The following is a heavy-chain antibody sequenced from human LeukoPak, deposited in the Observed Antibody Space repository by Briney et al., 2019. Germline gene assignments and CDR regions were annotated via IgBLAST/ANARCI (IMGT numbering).Heavy chain of an antibody. CDR2: ISRNSYT. CDR3: ARMGIAAVGAYYFDY. CDR1: GXTFXDYY. Sequence: GGSLRLSCAASGXTFXDYYXSXIXQAPGXGLEWVSYISRNSYTNYADSVKGRFTISRDNAKNSLYLQMASLRAEDTAVYYCARMGIAAVGAYYFDYWGQGTLVAVSS. D-gene: IGHD6-13*01. V-gene: IGHV3-11*06. J-gene: IGHJ4*02.